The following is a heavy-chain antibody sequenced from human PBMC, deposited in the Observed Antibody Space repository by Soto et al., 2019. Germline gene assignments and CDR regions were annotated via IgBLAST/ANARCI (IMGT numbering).Heavy chain of an antibody. V-gene: IGHV1-69*02. CDR1: GGTFSSYT. D-gene: IGHD2-15*01. CDR2: IIPILGIA. J-gene: IGHJ4*02. CDR3: ARFWVVAAHPPTIE. Sequence: SVKVSCKASGGTFSSYTISWVRQAPGQGLEWMGRIIPILGIANYAQKFQGRVTITADKSTSTAYMELSSLRSEDTAVYYCARFWVVAAHPPTIEWGQGTLVTVSS.